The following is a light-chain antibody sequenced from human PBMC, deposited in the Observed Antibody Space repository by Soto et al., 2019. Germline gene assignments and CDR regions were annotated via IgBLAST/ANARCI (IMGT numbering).Light chain of an antibody. Sequence: ETVMTQSPATLSVSPGERATLSCGASQSVSSKLAWFQQNPGQAPSLLIYNASTRATGIPARLSGSGSGTDFTLTISSLEPEDFAVYYCQQRSNWPLTFGGGTKVDIK. V-gene: IGKV3-11*01. J-gene: IGKJ4*01. CDR1: QSVSSK. CDR2: NAS. CDR3: QQRSNWPLT.